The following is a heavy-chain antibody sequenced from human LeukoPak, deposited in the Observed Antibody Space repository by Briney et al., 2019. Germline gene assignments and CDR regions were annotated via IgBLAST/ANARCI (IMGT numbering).Heavy chain of an antibody. V-gene: IGHV4-59*01. CDR1: GGSISSYY. D-gene: IGHD1-26*01. Sequence: SETLSLTCIVSGGSISSYYWSWIRQPPGKGLEWIGYIDYSGSTNYNPSLKSRVTISVDTSKNQFSLKLSSVTAADTAVYYCARGMGSYPYYYYYYMDVWGKGTTVTVSS. CDR3: ARGMGSYPYYYYYYMDV. J-gene: IGHJ6*03. CDR2: IDYSGST.